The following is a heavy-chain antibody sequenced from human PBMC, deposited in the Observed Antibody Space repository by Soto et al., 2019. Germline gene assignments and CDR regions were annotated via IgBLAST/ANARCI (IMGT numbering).Heavy chain of an antibody. CDR3: AKDYLRNWNPPDDAFDI. J-gene: IGHJ3*02. Sequence: EVQLLESGGGLVQPGGSLRLSCAASGFTFSSYAMSWVRQAPGKGLEWVSAISGSGGSTYYADSVKGRFTISRDNAKNTLYLQMNSLRAEDTAVYYCAKDYLRNWNPPDDAFDIWGQGTMVTVSS. CDR2: ISGSGGST. CDR1: GFTFSSYA. D-gene: IGHD1-1*01. V-gene: IGHV3-23*01.